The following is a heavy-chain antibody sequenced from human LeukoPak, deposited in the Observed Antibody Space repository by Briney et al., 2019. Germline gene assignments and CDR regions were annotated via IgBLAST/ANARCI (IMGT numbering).Heavy chain of an antibody. CDR1: GDSISSNNFY. D-gene: IGHD5-18*01. V-gene: IGHV4-39*01. Sequence: SETPSLTCTVSGDSISSNNFYWDWIRQPPGKGLEWIGSAYYSGTTYYNPSLKSRVTISIDTSKNQFSLNLSSVTAADTAVYFCARLEAMVSYYFDYWGQGTLVTVSS. CDR3: ARLEAMVSYYFDY. CDR2: AYYSGTT. J-gene: IGHJ4*02.